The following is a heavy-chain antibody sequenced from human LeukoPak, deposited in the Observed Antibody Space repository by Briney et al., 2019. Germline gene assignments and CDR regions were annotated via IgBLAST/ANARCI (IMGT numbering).Heavy chain of an antibody. CDR2: TSSSSSYI. V-gene: IGHV3-21*01. Sequence: GGSLRLSCAASGFTFSSYSMNGVRQAPGKGLEWVSSTSSSSSYIYYADSVKGRFTISRDNAKNSLYLQMNSLRAEDTAVYYCAREDSSSWSAKYYFDYWGQGTLVTVSS. CDR1: GFTFSSYS. J-gene: IGHJ4*02. CDR3: AREDSSSWSAKYYFDY. D-gene: IGHD6-13*01.